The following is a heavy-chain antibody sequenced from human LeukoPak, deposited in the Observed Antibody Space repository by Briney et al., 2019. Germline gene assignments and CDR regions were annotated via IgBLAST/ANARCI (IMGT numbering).Heavy chain of an antibody. D-gene: IGHD6-6*01. CDR3: ARVVSDEAEDDY. CDR2: ISSSSSYI. CDR1: GFTFSSYS. Sequence: GGSLRLSCAASGFTFSSYSMNWVRQAPGKGLEWVSSISSSSSYIYYADSVKGRFTISRDNAKNSLYLQMSSLRAEDTAVYYCARVVSDEAEDDYWGQGTLVTVSS. J-gene: IGHJ4*02. V-gene: IGHV3-21*01.